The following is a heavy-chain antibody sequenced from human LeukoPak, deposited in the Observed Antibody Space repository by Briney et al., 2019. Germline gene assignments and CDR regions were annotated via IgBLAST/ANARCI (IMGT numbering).Heavy chain of an antibody. CDR3: ARVCQTPLDYYGSGSCPDDAFDI. V-gene: IGHV4-38-2*02. D-gene: IGHD3-10*01. CDR1: GDSVSTSYY. Sequence: SETLSLTCTVSGDSVSTSYYWGWIRQPPGKGLEWIGSTSGSTYYNPSLKSRVTISVDTSRNQFSLKLTSVTAADTAVYYCARVCQTPLDYYGSGSCPDDAFDIWGQGTMVTVSS. CDR2: TSGST. J-gene: IGHJ3*02.